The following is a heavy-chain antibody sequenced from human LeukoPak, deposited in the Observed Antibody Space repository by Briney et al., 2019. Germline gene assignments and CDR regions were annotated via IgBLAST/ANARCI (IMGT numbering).Heavy chain of an antibody. CDR3: ARQITMDQYYFDY. D-gene: IGHD3-10*01. V-gene: IGHV1-3*01. CDR2: INAGNGNT. CDR1: GYTFTSYA. Sequence: ASVKVSCKASGYTFTSYAMHWVRQAPGQRLEWMGWINAGNGNTKYSQKFQGRVTITRDTSASTAYMELSSLRSEDTAVYYCARQITMDQYYFDYWGQGTLVTVSS. J-gene: IGHJ4*02.